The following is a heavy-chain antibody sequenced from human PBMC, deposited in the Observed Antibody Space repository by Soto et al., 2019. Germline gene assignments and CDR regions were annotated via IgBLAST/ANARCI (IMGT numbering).Heavy chain of an antibody. J-gene: IGHJ3*02. CDR2: ISSSSSYT. V-gene: IGHV3-11*06. Sequence: PGGSLRLSCAASGFTFSDYYMSWIRQAPGKGLEWVSYISSSSSYTNYADSVKGRSTISRDNAKNSLYLQMNSLRAEDTAVYYCARELDDSRGIGDFDMWGQGTMVTVSS. CDR3: ARELDDSRGIGDFDM. D-gene: IGHD3-22*01. CDR1: GFTFSDYY.